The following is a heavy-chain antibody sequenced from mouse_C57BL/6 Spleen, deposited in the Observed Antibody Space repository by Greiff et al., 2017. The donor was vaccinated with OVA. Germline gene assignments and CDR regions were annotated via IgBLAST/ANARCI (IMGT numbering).Heavy chain of an antibody. V-gene: IGHV1-54*01. CDR1: GYAFTNYL. CDR2: INPGSGGT. CDR3: ARVDYSNFDY. J-gene: IGHJ2*01. Sequence: QVQLQQSGAELVRPGTSVKVSCKASGYAFTNYLIEWVKQRPGQGLEWIGVINPGSGGTNYNEKFKGKATLTADKSSSTAYMQLSSLTSEDSAVYFCARVDYSNFDYWGQGTTLTVSS. D-gene: IGHD2-5*01.